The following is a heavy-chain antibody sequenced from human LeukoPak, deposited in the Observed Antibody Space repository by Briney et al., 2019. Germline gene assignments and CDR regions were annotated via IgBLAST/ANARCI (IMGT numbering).Heavy chain of an antibody. CDR1: GYTFTSYD. CDR3: LRTRFLEWLDPVYFDY. V-gene: IGHV1-8*01. J-gene: IGHJ4*02. Sequence: ASVKVSCKASGYTFTSYDINWVRQATGQGLEWMGWMNPNSGNTGYAQKFQGRVTMTRNTSISTAYMELSSLRSEDTAVYYCLRTRFLEWLDPVYFDYWGQGTLVTVSS. CDR2: MNPNSGNT. D-gene: IGHD3-3*01.